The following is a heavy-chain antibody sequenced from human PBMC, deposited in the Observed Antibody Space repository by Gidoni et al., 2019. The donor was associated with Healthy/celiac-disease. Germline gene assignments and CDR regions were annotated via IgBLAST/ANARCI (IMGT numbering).Heavy chain of an antibody. CDR3: ARDDGSSSPFDI. Sequence: EVQLVESGGGLVKPGGSLRLSCAASGFTFSIYSMNWVRQAPGKGLEWVSSISSSSSYIYYADSVKGRFTISRDNAKNSLYLQMNSLRAEDTAVYYCARDDGSSSPFDIWGQGTMVTVSS. D-gene: IGHD6-6*01. CDR2: ISSSSSYI. J-gene: IGHJ3*02. CDR1: GFTFSIYS. V-gene: IGHV3-21*01.